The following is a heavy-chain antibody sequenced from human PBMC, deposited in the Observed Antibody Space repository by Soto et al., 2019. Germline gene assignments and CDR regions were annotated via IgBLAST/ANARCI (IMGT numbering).Heavy chain of an antibody. CDR3: ARGIRLAYCGGDCDDEFDY. J-gene: IGHJ4*02. CDR1: GGTFSSYA. D-gene: IGHD2-21*02. V-gene: IGHV1-69*12. Sequence: QVQLVQSGAEVKKPGSSVKVSCKASGGTFSSYAISWVRQAPGQGLEWMGGIIPIFGTANYAQKFQGRVTITADESTITACMELSSLGSEDTAVYYCARGIRLAYCGGDCDDEFDYWGQGTLVTVSS. CDR2: IIPIFGTA.